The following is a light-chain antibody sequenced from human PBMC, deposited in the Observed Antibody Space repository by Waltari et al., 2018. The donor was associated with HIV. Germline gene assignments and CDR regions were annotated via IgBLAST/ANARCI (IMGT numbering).Light chain of an antibody. V-gene: IGKV1-39*01. J-gene: IGKJ1*01. CDR3: QHSYTTPWT. CDR1: QNIRNY. CDR2: AAS. Sequence: DIQMTQSPSSLSASVGDRVTIICRASQNIRNYLNWYQQKPGKAPNLLIYAASRLQSGVPSRIRGSGSGTDFTLTISSLQPEDFATYYCQHSYTTPWTFGQGTKVEIK.